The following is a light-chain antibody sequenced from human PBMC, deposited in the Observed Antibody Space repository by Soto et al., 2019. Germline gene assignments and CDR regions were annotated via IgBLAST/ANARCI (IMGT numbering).Light chain of an antibody. V-gene: IGLV2-23*03. J-gene: IGLJ3*02. CDR3: CSYAGSSTFVNWV. CDR1: SSDVGSYNL. CDR2: EGS. Sequence: QSALTQPASVSGSPGQSITISCTGTSSDVGSYNLVSWYQQHPGKAPKLMIYEGSKRPSGVSNRFSGSKSGNTASLTISGLQAEDEADYYCCSYAGSSTFVNWVFGGGTKVTVL.